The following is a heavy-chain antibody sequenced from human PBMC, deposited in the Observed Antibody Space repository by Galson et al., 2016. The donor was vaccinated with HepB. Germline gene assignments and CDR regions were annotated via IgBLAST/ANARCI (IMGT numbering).Heavy chain of an antibody. CDR3: ARLVPQLAYYFDY. CDR1: GGPISSSSFY. Sequence: SETLSLTCTVSGGPISSSSFYWGWIRQPPGKGLEWIGIIYYTGSTYHNPSLKSRVTISVDTSNNQFSLKLSSVTAADTAVYYCARLVPQLAYYFDYWGQGTLVTVSS. V-gene: IGHV4-39*01. D-gene: IGHD6-13*01. CDR2: IYYTGST. J-gene: IGHJ4*02.